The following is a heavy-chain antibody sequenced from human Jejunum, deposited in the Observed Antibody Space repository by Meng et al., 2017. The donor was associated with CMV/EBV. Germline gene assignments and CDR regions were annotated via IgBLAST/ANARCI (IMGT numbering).Heavy chain of an antibody. CDR1: GFSPSTSGEG. Sequence: MKDSVPTLVQPTQTITLTCSFSGFSPSTSGEGVGWIRQSPGKALEWLALIYRGDDKRYSPSLNSRLTIAKDTSKNEVVLTLTNMGPIDTGTYYCAHFVGGYYPSRPDYWGQGTLVTVSS. CDR3: AHFVGGYYPSRPDY. V-gene: IGHV2-5*02. CDR2: IYRGDDK. D-gene: IGHD1-26*01. J-gene: IGHJ4*02.